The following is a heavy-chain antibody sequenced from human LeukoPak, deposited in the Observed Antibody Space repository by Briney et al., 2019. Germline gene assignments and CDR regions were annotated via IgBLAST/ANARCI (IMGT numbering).Heavy chain of an antibody. J-gene: IGHJ3*02. V-gene: IGHV3-30-3*01. CDR3: ARAYYDILTGYYPRHDAFDI. CDR1: GFTFSSYA. CDR2: ISYDGSNK. Sequence: EPGGSLRLSCAASGFTFSSYAMHWVRQAPGKGLEWVAVISYDGSNKYYADSVKGRFTISRDNSKNTLYLQMNSLRAEDTAVYYCARAYYDILTGYYPRHDAFDIWGQGTMVTVSS. D-gene: IGHD3-9*01.